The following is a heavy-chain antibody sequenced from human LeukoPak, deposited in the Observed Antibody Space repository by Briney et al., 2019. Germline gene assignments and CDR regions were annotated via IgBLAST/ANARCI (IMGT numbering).Heavy chain of an antibody. CDR3: ARLSGFYHYFDY. CDR1: GFTVSSNY. CDR2: IYSGGST. D-gene: IGHD3-10*01. J-gene: IGHJ4*02. Sequence: GGSLRLSCAASGFTVSSNYMSWVRQAPGKGLEWVSVIYSGGSTYYADSVKGRFTISRDNSKNTLYLQMNSLRAEDTAVYYCARLSGFYHYFDYWGQGTLVTVSS. V-gene: IGHV3-53*01.